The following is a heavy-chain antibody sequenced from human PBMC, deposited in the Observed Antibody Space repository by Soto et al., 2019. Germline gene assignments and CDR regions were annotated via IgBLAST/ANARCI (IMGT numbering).Heavy chain of an antibody. CDR3: ARDRPRRQHYFDY. V-gene: IGHV3-74*01. Sequence: EVQLVESGGGLAQPGGSLRLSCAASGFTFSSDWMQLVRQAPGKGLVWVSRINTDGRDTSYADSVKGRFTISRDNAKNTLYLQMNSLRAEDTAVYYCARDRPRRQHYFDYWGPGNMVTVSS. CDR1: GFTFSSDW. CDR2: INTDGRDT. J-gene: IGHJ4*02.